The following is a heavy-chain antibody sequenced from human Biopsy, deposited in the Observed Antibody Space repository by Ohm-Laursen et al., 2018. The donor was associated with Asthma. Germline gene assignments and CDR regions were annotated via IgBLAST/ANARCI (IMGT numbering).Heavy chain of an antibody. V-gene: IGHV1-3*01. CDR3: ARTYYDFLTGQVNDVFAI. Sequence: ASVKASCKASGYTFINYAIHWVRQAPGQRLEWMGWINAGNGNTKYSQKFQDRVTITRDTSASTAYMDLSSLRSEDTAVYYCARTYYDFLTGQVNDVFAIWGQGTMVTVSS. CDR1: GYTFINYA. D-gene: IGHD3-9*01. J-gene: IGHJ3*02. CDR2: INAGNGNT.